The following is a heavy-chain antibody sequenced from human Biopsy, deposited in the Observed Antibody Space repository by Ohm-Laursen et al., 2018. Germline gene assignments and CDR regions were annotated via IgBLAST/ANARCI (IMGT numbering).Heavy chain of an antibody. Sequence: SLRLSCSASGFTFSNYGMHWVRQAPGKGLEWVAAISYDGSKTDYGDSVKGRLNISRDNSKNTLDLQMSSLRVEDTAVYFCAKDKGTVNFYYYGMDVWGQGTTVTVSS. J-gene: IGHJ6*02. CDR3: AKDKGTVNFYYYGMDV. D-gene: IGHD3/OR15-3a*01. CDR2: ISYDGSKT. V-gene: IGHV3-30*18. CDR1: GFTFSNYG.